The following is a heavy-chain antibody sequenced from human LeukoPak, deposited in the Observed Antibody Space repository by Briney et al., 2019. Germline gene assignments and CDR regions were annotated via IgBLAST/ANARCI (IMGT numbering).Heavy chain of an antibody. V-gene: IGHV4-59*01. Sequence: SETLSLTCTVSGGSISSYGWSWIRQPPGKGLEWMGYIYYGGSTNYNPSLKRRVTTSVKTSNNQFSLKLSSVSAADRVVYYCASGGAAVAYYYYYMDVWGKGTKVTVSS. D-gene: IGHD6-19*01. CDR3: ASGGAAVAYYYYYMDV. CDR1: GGSISSYG. CDR2: IYYGGST. J-gene: IGHJ6*03.